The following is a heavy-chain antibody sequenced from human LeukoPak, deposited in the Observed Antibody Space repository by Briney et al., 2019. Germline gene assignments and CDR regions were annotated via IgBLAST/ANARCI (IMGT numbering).Heavy chain of an antibody. Sequence: SETLSLTFTVSGGSISSYSWSWIRQPPGKGLEWIGYIYSSGGTNYNPSLKSRVTISVDTSKNQFSLKLSSVTAADTAVYYCARDKSLWSGFLSWGQGTLVTVSS. CDR3: ARDKSLWSGFLS. D-gene: IGHD3-3*01. J-gene: IGHJ5*02. V-gene: IGHV4-59*01. CDR1: GGSISSYS. CDR2: IYSSGGT.